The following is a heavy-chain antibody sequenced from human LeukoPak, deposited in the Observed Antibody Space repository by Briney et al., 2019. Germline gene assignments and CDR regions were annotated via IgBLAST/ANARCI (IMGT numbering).Heavy chain of an antibody. CDR1: GFTFSSYW. D-gene: IGHD3-3*01. J-gene: IGHJ6*03. CDR3: ARDYDFWSGYYYYYMDV. CDR2: IKQDGSEK. Sequence: PGGSLRLSCAASGFTFSSYWMSWVRQAPGKGLGWVANIKQDGSEKYYVDSVKGRFTISRDNAKNSLYLQMNSLRAEDTAVYYCARDYDFWSGYYYYYMDVWGKGTTVTVSS. V-gene: IGHV3-7*01.